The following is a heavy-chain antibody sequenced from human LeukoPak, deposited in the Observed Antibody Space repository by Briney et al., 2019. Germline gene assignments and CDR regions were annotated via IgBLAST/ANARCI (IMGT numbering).Heavy chain of an antibody. V-gene: IGHV4-38-2*02. Sequence: KSSETLSLTCSVSGYSISSGFYWGWIRQPPGKGLEWIGSIFHSGSTYYNPSLKSRVAMSVDTSKNQFSLKLSSVIAADTAVYYCARLWSTDCSGGSCPHQPNYWGQGTLVTVSS. CDR2: IFHSGST. J-gene: IGHJ4*02. CDR3: ARLWSTDCSGGSCPHQPNY. D-gene: IGHD2-15*01. CDR1: GYSISSGFY.